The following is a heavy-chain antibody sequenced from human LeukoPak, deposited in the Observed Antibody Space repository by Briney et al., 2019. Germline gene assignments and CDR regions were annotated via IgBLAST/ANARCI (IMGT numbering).Heavy chain of an antibody. CDR3: ARDILVDDAFDI. Sequence: ASVKVSCKASGYTFTGYYMHWVRQAPGQGLEWMGWINPNSGGTNFAETFQGRVSMTRDTSIGTAYMELSRLRSDDTAVYYCARDILVDDAFDIRGQGTMVTVSS. D-gene: IGHD2-8*02. CDR1: GYTFTGYY. V-gene: IGHV1-2*02. J-gene: IGHJ3*02. CDR2: INPNSGGT.